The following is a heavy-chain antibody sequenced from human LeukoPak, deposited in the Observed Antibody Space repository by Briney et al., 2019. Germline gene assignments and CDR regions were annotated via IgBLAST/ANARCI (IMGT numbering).Heavy chain of an antibody. V-gene: IGHV3-23*01. Sequence: PGGSLRLSCAASGFTFSSYAISWARQAPGKGLEWVSAISGSGGSTYYADSVKGRFTISRDNSKNTLYLQMNSLRAEDTAVYYCAKDRRSAITGTNGAFDYWGQGTLVTVSS. CDR3: AKDRRSAITGTNGAFDY. J-gene: IGHJ4*02. CDR1: GFTFSSYA. D-gene: IGHD1-20*01. CDR2: ISGSGGST.